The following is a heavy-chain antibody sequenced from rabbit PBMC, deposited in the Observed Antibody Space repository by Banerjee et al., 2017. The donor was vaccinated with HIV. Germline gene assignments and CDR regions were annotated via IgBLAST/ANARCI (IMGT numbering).Heavy chain of an antibody. CDR2: IDAGSSGKT. Sequence: QEQLEESGGDLVKPEGSLTITCTASGFSFSNKYVMCWVRQAPGKGLEWIGCIDAGSSGKTYYASWAKGRFTISKTSSTTVTVQMTSLTAADTATYFCARDGGYADYGYALNLWGPGTLVTVS. CDR1: GFSFSNKYV. J-gene: IGHJ4*01. CDR3: ARDGGYADYGYALNL. D-gene: IGHD6-1*01. V-gene: IGHV1S45*01.